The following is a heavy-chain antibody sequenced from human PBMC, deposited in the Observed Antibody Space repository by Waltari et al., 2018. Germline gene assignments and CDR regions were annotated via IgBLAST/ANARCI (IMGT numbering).Heavy chain of an antibody. V-gene: IGHV4-34*01. J-gene: IGHJ4*02. Sequence: QVQLLQWGAGLLKPSETLSLTCAVSGEWYTINYWSWLRQSPGKGLEWIGEINHSGNTNYNPSLKSRVTISVDTSKKQVSLSLSSVTAADTAVYYCARLLIEDSGFGWYSFDYWGQGSPVIVSS. D-gene: IGHD6-19*01. CDR3: ARLLIEDSGFGWYSFDY. CDR1: GEWYTINY. CDR2: INHSGNT.